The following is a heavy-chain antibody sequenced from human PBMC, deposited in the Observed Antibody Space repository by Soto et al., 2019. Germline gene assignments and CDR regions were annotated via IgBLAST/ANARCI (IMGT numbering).Heavy chain of an antibody. J-gene: IGHJ3*02. Sequence: GGSLRLSCAASGFTVSSNYMSWVRQAPGKGLEWVSVIYSGGSTYYADSVKGRFTISRDNSKNTLYRQMNSLRAEDTAVYYCARDRTGQALDAFDIWGQGTMVTVSS. CDR3: ARDRTGQALDAFDI. D-gene: IGHD7-27*01. V-gene: IGHV3-53*01. CDR1: GFTVSSNY. CDR2: IYSGGST.